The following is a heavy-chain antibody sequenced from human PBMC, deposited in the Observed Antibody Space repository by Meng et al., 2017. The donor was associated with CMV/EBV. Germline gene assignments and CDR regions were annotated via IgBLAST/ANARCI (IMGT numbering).Heavy chain of an antibody. CDR1: GGSFSGYY. CDR3: AKARSSTSYRTYYFDY. V-gene: IGHV4-34*01. D-gene: IGHD2-2*01. J-gene: IGHJ4*02. CDR2: INHSGST. Sequence: SETLSLTCAVYGGSFSGYYWSWIRQPPGKGLEWIGEINHSGSTNYNPSHKSRVTISVDTSKNQFSLKLSSVTAADTAVYYCAKARSSTSYRTYYFDYWGQGTLVTVSS.